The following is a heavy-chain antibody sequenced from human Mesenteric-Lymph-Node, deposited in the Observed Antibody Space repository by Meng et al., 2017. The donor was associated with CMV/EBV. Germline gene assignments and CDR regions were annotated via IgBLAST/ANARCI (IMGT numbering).Heavy chain of an antibody. Sequence: SGFPFTSYSFPGVRQAPGQGLEWMGWISAYNGNTNYAQNVQGRLTMTTDTSTRTAYMELRSLRSDDTAVYYCARLNGGNSGDWFDPWGQGTLVTVSS. D-gene: IGHD4-23*01. CDR3: ARLNGGNSGDWFDP. J-gene: IGHJ5*02. V-gene: IGHV1-18*01. CDR1: GFPFTSYS. CDR2: ISAYNGNT.